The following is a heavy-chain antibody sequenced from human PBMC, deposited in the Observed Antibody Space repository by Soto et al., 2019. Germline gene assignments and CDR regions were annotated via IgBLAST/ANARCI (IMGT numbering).Heavy chain of an antibody. V-gene: IGHV3-74*01. CDR3: ARDSRYYDFWSGYMAAYGMDV. CDR2: INSDGSST. J-gene: IGHJ6*02. D-gene: IGHD3-3*01. CDR1: GFTFSSYW. Sequence: PGGSLRLSCAASGFTFSSYWMHWVRQAPGKGLVWVSRINSDGSSTSYADSVKGRFTISRDNAKNTLYLQMNSLRAEDTAVYYCARDSRYYDFWSGYMAAYGMDVWGQGTTVTVSS.